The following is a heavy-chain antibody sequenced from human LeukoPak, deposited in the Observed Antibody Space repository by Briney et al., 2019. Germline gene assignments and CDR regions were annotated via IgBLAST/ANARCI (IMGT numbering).Heavy chain of an antibody. J-gene: IGHJ4*02. CDR2: ILSSGST. Sequence: LETLSLACAVSGDSINSHYWSWIRQPPGKGLEWIGYILSSGSTKYNPTLKSRVTISLDTSKNHFSLKVTSVTAADTAMYYCARLTEYNYGSGAYYFDYWGQGALVTVSS. CDR3: ARLTEYNYGSGAYYFDY. V-gene: IGHV4-59*11. D-gene: IGHD3-16*01. CDR1: GDSINSHY.